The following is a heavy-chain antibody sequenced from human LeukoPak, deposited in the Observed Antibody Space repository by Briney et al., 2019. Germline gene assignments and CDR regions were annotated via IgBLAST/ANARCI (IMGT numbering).Heavy chain of an antibody. CDR1: GFPFSSYA. D-gene: IGHD2-2*02. J-gene: IGHJ4*02. CDR2: ISGSGDST. Sequence: GGSLRLSCAASGFPFSSYAMSWVRQAPGKGLEWVSVISGSGDSTYYADSVKGRFTISRDNSKNTLYLQMNSLRAEDTAVYYCAKRPSASCYTPVDYWGQGTLVTVSS. CDR3: AKRPSASCYTPVDY. V-gene: IGHV3-23*01.